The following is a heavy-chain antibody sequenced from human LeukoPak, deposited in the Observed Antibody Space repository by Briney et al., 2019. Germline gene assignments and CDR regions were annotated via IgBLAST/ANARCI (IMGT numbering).Heavy chain of an antibody. CDR1: GFTVRSIY. CDR3: AREVGSWSYGAT. Sequence: GGSLRPSRSASGFTVRSIYLRWVRQAPGKGLEWVSVIYSGGSTYYADSVKGRFTISRDKSKHTLYLQMNSLRAEDTAVYYCAREVGSWSYGATWGQGTLVSVCS. V-gene: IGHV3-66*01. D-gene: IGHD1-26*01. CDR2: IYSGGST. J-gene: IGHJ5*02.